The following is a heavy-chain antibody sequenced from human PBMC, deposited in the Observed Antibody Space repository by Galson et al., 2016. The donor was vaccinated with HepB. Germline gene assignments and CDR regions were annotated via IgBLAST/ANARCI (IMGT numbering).Heavy chain of an antibody. J-gene: IGHJ4*02. CDR2: IYHSGGT. Sequence: EPLSLTCGVSGDSISSHDWWSWVRQPPGKGLEWIGEIYHSGGTNYNPSLKSRVSISVDKSRNHFSLNLNSMTAADTAVYYCARNGLFSLDYWGQGTLVTVSS. CDR1: GDSISSHDW. CDR3: ARNGLFSLDY. D-gene: IGHD2-21*01. V-gene: IGHV4-4*02.